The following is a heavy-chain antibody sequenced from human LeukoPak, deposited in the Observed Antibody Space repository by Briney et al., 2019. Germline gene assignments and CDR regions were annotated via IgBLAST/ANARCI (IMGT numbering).Heavy chain of an antibody. D-gene: IGHD2-2*01. V-gene: IGHV3-9*01. CDR1: GFTFDDYA. J-gene: IGHJ4*02. CDR3: AKSHCDSTSCYLVGSFYFDY. CDR2: ISWNSGSI. Sequence: GGSLRLSCAASGFTFDDYAMHWVRQAPGKGLEWVSGISWNSGSIAYADSVKGRFTISRDNAKNSLYLQMNSLRAEDTALYYCAKSHCDSTSCYLVGSFYFDYWGRGTLVTVSS.